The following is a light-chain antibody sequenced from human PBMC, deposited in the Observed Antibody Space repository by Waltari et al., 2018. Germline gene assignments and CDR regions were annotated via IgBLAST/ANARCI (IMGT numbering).Light chain of an antibody. V-gene: IGKV1-17*01. CDR1: QGIRKD. Sequence: DIQVTQSPSSLSASVGDRVTITGRASQGIRKDLGWYQQKPGKAPKRLIYAASSLQSGVPSRFSGSGSGTEFTLTISSLQPADFATYYCLQHNSYPRTFGQGTKVEIK. CDR3: LQHNSYPRT. J-gene: IGKJ1*01. CDR2: AAS.